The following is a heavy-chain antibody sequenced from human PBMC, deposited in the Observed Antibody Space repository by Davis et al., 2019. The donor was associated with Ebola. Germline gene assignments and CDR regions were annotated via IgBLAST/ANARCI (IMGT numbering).Heavy chain of an antibody. CDR3: ARSFWSGYNDAFDI. V-gene: IGHV3-21*01. CDR2: ISSSSSYI. J-gene: IGHJ3*02. CDR1: GFIFSSYS. D-gene: IGHD3-3*01. Sequence: GESLKISCATSGFIFSSYSMNWVRQAPGKGLEWVSSISSSSSYIYYADSVKGRFTISRDNAKNSLYLQMNSLRAEDTAVYYCARSFWSGYNDAFDIWGQGTMVTVSS.